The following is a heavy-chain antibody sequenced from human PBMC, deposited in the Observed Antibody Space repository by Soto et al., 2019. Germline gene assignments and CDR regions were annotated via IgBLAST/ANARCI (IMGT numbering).Heavy chain of an antibody. J-gene: IGHJ4*02. CDR1: GGTSNRFA. CDR3: ATGRGSGGFDS. CDR2: SIPIFGTA. Sequence: QVQLVLSGTEVKKPGSSVRVSCKASGGTSNRFAFSWVRQAPGQGLEWMGGSIPIFGTANYAPRFQGRATITADESTSTGYMELSGLRSDDTATYYCATGRGSGGFDSWGQGTQVLVSS. D-gene: IGHD3-16*01. V-gene: IGHV1-69*01.